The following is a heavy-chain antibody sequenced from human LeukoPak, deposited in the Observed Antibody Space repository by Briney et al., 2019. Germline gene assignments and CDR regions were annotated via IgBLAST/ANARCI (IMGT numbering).Heavy chain of an antibody. V-gene: IGHV4-4*07. CDR2: IYTSGST. CDR1: GGSISSYY. CDR3: ARDLNPRGSYRYAWFDP. J-gene: IGHJ5*02. D-gene: IGHD3-16*02. Sequence: SETLSLTCTVSGGSISSYYWSWIRQPAGKGLEWIGRIYTSGSTNYNPSLKSRVTMSVDTSKNQFSLKLISVTAADTAVYYCARDLNPRGSYRYAWFDPWGQGTLVTVSS.